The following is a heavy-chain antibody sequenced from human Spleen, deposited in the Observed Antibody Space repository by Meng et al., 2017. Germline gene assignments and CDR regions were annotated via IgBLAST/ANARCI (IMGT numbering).Heavy chain of an antibody. Sequence: QGQLLPSGAEVKKPGASVKAPCKASGYTFTGYYMHWVRQAPGQGLEWMGWINPNSGGTNYAQKFQGRVTMTRDTSISTAYMELSRLRSDDTAVYYCARPLWFGTNWFDPWGQGTLVTVSS. CDR3: ARPLWFGTNWFDP. V-gene: IGHV1-2*02. D-gene: IGHD3-10*01. J-gene: IGHJ5*02. CDR2: INPNSGGT. CDR1: GYTFTGYY.